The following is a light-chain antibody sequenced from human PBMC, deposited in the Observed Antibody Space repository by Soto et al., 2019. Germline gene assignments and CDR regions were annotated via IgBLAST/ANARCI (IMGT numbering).Light chain of an antibody. V-gene: IGKV3-20*01. CDR1: QSVTSIR. Sequence: EIVLTQSPGTLSLSPGERATLSCWASQSVTSIRLAWYQQNPGQAPRLLIYGASRRAAGIPDRFSGSGSGTDFTLTISRVEPEDFAVYYCQKYDSSLFTFGPGTRVDI. CDR2: GAS. CDR3: QKYDSSLFT. J-gene: IGKJ3*01.